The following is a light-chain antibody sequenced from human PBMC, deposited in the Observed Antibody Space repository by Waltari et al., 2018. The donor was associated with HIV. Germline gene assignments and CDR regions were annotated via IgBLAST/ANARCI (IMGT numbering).Light chain of an antibody. V-gene: IGLV3-21*04. Sequence: SYVLTQPPSVSVAPGKTATLTCEGSDIGTRRVHWYRQKPGQAPVLVLYYDGERPSGIAERFSGSNSGNTATLTISRVGVGDEADYYCQVWDANTDVVFGTGTKLTVL. J-gene: IGLJ2*01. CDR2: YDG. CDR1: DIGTRR. CDR3: QVWDANTDVV.